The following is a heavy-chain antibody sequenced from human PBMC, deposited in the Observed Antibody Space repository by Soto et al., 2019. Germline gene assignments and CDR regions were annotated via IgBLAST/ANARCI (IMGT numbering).Heavy chain of an antibody. D-gene: IGHD1-26*01. CDR2: ISSNGGST. V-gene: IGHV3-64*01. CDR1: GFTFSSYA. CDR3: ARDVLGGRYSMDV. Sequence: EVQLVESGGGLVQPGGSLRLSCAASGFTFSSYATHWVRQAPGKGLEYVSAISSNGGSTYYANSVKGRFTISRDNSKNTLYLQMGSLRAEDMAVYYCARDVLGGRYSMDVWGQGTTVTVSS. J-gene: IGHJ6*03.